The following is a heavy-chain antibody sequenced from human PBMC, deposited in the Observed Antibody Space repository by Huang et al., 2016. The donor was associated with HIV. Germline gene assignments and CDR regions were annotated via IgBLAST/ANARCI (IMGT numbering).Heavy chain of an antibody. Sequence: QLVDSGGGVVLPGRSLRFSCAAADFTFSNYDMHWVRQAAGKGMGWGAVISLNGANEYYADSVKGRFTNSRDKSKNILYLEMNSLRVEDTAVYFCARDNSWSYFDLWGQGTLVTVSS. J-gene: IGHJ4*02. V-gene: IGHV3-30-3*01. CDR3: ARDNSWSYFDL. CDR2: ISLNGANE. CDR1: DFTFSNYD.